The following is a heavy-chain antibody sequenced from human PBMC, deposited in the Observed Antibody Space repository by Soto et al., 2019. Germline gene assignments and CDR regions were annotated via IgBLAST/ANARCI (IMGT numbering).Heavy chain of an antibody. CDR3: ASDDVHCSGGRCYGVTFGV. D-gene: IGHD2-15*01. CDR2: IQSGGRT. CDR1: GFTVSSNY. V-gene: IGHV3-66*01. J-gene: IGHJ6*04. Sequence: HPGGSLRLSCAASGFTVSSNYMTWVRQAPGKGLEWVSLIQSGGRTYYAGSVKGRFTISRDNSKNTLFLQMNSLRVEDTAVYYCASDDVHCSGGRCYGVTFGVWRNGAMVTVSS.